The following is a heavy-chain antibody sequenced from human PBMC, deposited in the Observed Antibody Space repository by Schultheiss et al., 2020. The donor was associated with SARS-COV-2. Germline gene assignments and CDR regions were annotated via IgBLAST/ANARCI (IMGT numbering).Heavy chain of an antibody. Sequence: GGSLRLSCAASGFTFSSYAMSWVRQAPGKGLEWVSVIYSGGSTYYADSVKGRFTISRDNSKNTLYLQMNSLRAEDTAVYYCAREDCSGGSCYSRIYYYYGMDVWGQGTTVTVSS. V-gene: IGHV3-23*03. CDR2: IYSGGST. D-gene: IGHD2-15*01. CDR1: GFTFSSYA. CDR3: AREDCSGGSCYSRIYYYYGMDV. J-gene: IGHJ6*02.